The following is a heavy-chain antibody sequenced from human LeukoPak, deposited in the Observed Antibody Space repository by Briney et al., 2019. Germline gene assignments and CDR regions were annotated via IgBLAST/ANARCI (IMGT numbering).Heavy chain of an antibody. J-gene: IGHJ4*02. D-gene: IGHD3-10*01. CDR3: ARALTYGSGPYYFDY. Sequence: GASVKVSCKASGGTFSSYAISWVRQAPGQGLEWMGRIIPILGIANYAQKFQGRVTITADKSTSTAYMELSSLRSEDTAVYYCARALTYGSGPYYFDYWGQGTLVTVSS. CDR1: GGTFSSYA. V-gene: IGHV1-69*04. CDR2: IIPILGIA.